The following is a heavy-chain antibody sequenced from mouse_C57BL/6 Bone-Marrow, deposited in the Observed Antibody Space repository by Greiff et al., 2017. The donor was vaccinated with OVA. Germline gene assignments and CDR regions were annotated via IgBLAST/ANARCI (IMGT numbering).Heavy chain of an antibody. CDR2: IYPGDGDT. CDR3: ARWGTVPLDY. J-gene: IGHJ2*01. Sequence: QVHVKQSGAELVKPGASVKISCKASGYAFSSYWMNWVKQRPGKGLEWIGQIYPGDGDTNYNGKFKGKATLTADKSSSTAYMQLSILTSEDSAVYFCARWGTVPLDYWGQGTTLTVSS. V-gene: IGHV1-80*01. CDR1: GYAFSSYW. D-gene: IGHD1-1*01.